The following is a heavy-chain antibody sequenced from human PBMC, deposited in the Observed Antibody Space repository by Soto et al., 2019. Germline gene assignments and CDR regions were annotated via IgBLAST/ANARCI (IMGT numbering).Heavy chain of an antibody. CDR3: TGTTYWFDP. J-gene: IGHJ5*02. CDR1: GGSISSYY. V-gene: IGHV4-59*08. Sequence: SETLSLTCTVSGGSISSYYWSWIRQPPGKGLEWIGYIYYSGSTNYNPSLKSRVTISVDTSKNQFSLKLSSVTAADTAVYYCTGTTYWFDPWGQGTLVIVSS. D-gene: IGHD1-7*01. CDR2: IYYSGST.